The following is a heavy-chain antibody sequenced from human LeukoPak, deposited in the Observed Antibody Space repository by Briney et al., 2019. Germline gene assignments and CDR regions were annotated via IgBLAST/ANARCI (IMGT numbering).Heavy chain of an antibody. CDR2: INGHSGGT. CDR1: GYSFTGYY. D-gene: IGHD2-8*01. Sequence: ASVKVSCKTSGYSFTGYYIHWVRQAPGQGLEWMGWINGHSGGTNSAQRFQGGVTMTRDTSINTAYMELSSLTSDDTAVYYCVRGVTYMDVWGRGTTVNVAS. J-gene: IGHJ6*03. V-gene: IGHV1-2*02. CDR3: VRGVTYMDV.